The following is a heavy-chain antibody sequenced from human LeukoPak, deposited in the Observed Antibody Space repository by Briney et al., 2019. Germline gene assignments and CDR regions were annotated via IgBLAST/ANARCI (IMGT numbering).Heavy chain of an antibody. CDR2: IWYDGSNK. Sequence: GGSLRLSCAASGFTFSSYGMHWVRQAPAKGLYGVAVIWYDGSNKYYADSVKGRFTISRDNSQNKLYLQMNSQRAKYTAGYYCAKPIWNYGATGFAYWGKGPLVPVSS. CDR1: GFTFSSYG. D-gene: IGHD1-7*01. CDR3: AKPIWNYGATGFAY. J-gene: IGHJ4*02. V-gene: IGHV3-33*06.